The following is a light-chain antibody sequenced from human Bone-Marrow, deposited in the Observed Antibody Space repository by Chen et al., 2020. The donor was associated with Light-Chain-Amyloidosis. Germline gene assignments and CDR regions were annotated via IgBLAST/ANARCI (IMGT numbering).Light chain of an antibody. CDR2: DDS. V-gene: IGLV3-21*02. CDR3: QVWDRSSDRPV. CDR1: NIGSTS. J-gene: IGLJ3*02. Sequence: SYVLTQPSSVSVAPGQTATIACGGNNIGSTSVHWYQQTPGQAPLLVVYDDSDRPSGIPARLAGSNSGNTATLTISRVEAGDEAEYYCQVWDRSSDRPVFGGGTKLTV.